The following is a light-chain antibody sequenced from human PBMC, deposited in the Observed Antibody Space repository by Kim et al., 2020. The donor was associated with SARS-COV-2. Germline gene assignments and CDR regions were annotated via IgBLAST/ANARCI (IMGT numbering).Light chain of an antibody. Sequence: PGERATLYSRASQSISSEFLAWYQRISGQLPRFLIFGASNRAAGIPDRFSVGGSGTDFTLTITRLEPAYSAVYFCQQYTTSPPAYTFGQGTKLEI. V-gene: IGKV3-20*01. CDR1: QSISSEF. J-gene: IGKJ2*01. CDR3: QQYTTSPPAYT. CDR2: GAS.